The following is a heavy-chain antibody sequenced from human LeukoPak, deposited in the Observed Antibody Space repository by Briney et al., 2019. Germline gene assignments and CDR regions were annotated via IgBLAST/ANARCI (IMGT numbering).Heavy chain of an antibody. CDR3: ARGPPFVSRYHSNWFDP. CDR1: GGSFSGYY. CDR2: INHSGST. D-gene: IGHD2-15*01. V-gene: IGHV4-34*01. Sequence: PSETLSLTCAVYGGSFSGYYWSWIRQPPGKGLEWIGEINHSGSTNYNPSLKGRVTISVDTSKNQFSLKLSSVTAADTAVYYCARGPPFVSRYHSNWFDPWGQGTLVTVSS. J-gene: IGHJ5*02.